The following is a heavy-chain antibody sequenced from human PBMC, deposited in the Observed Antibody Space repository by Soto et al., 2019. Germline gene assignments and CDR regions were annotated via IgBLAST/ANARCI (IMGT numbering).Heavy chain of an antibody. CDR1: GYTFTGYY. CDR2: INPNSGGT. Sequence: ASVKVSCKASGYTFTGYYMHWVRQAPGQGLEWMGWINPNSGGTNYAQKFQGWVTMTRDTSISTAYMELSRLRSDDTAVYYCARNRYCSSTSCRIKGAFDIWGQGTMVTVSS. D-gene: IGHD2-2*01. CDR3: ARNRYCSSTSCRIKGAFDI. J-gene: IGHJ3*02. V-gene: IGHV1-2*04.